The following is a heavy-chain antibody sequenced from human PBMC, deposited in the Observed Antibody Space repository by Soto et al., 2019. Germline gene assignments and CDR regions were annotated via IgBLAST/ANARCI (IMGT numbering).Heavy chain of an antibody. V-gene: IGHV4-39*01. Sequence: SETLSLTCTVSGGSISSSSYYWGWIRQPPGKGLEWIGTIYYSGKTYYNPSLKSRITISVDTSKNQFSLELSSVTAADTAVYYCAMWTTVTKKGAFDIWGQGTKVTVSS. D-gene: IGHD4-17*01. CDR3: AMWTTVTKKGAFDI. CDR1: GGSISSSSYY. J-gene: IGHJ3*02. CDR2: IYYSGKT.